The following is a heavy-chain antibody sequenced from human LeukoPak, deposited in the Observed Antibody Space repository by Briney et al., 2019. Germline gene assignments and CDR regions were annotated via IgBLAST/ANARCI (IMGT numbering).Heavy chain of an antibody. Sequence: PGRSLRLSCAASGFTFSSYGMHWVRQAPGKGLEWVAVISYDGSDKYYADSVKGRFTISRDNPKNTMYLQMNSLRVEDTAVYYCAKEHGDRGYYYYGMNVWGHGTTVTVSS. CDR1: GFTFSSYG. CDR2: ISYDGSDK. CDR3: AKEHGDRGYYYYGMNV. D-gene: IGHD4-17*01. V-gene: IGHV3-30*18. J-gene: IGHJ6*02.